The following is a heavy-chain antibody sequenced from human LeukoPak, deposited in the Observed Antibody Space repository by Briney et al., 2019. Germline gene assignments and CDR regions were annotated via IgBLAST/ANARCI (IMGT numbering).Heavy chain of an antibody. CDR3: ARTSDGNWFDP. CDR2: INWNGGNT. CDR1: GFTFDDYG. Sequence: GGSLRLSCAASGFTFDDYGMSWVRQGPGKGPEWVSGINWNGGNTGHADSVKGRFTIFRDNAKNSLYLEMDSLRVEDTALYYCARTSDGNWFDPWGQGTLVTVSS. J-gene: IGHJ5*02. V-gene: IGHV3-20*04. D-gene: IGHD1-26*01.